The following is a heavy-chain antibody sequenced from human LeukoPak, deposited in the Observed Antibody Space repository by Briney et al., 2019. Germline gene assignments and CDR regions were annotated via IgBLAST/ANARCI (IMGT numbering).Heavy chain of an antibody. V-gene: IGHV3-30*14. Sequence: GGSLRLSCAASGFTFSSYAMHWVRQAPGKGLEWVAVISYDGSNKYYADSVKGRFTISRDNSKNTLYLQMGSLRAEDMAVYYCARDDGSGYSDYWGQGTLVTVSS. CDR2: ISYDGSNK. CDR1: GFTFSSYA. D-gene: IGHD3-10*01. CDR3: ARDDGSGYSDY. J-gene: IGHJ4*02.